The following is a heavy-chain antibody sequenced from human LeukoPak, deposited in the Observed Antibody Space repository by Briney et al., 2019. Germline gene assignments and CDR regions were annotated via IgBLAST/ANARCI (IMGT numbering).Heavy chain of an antibody. CDR2: IYYSGST. D-gene: IGHD2-2*01. J-gene: IGHJ4*02. V-gene: IGHV4-31*03. CDR3: ARGPGGRYCSSTSCSNPLDY. CDR1: GGSISSGGYY. Sequence: SETLSLTCTVSGGSISSGGYYWSWIRQHPGKGLEWIGYIYYSGSTYYNPSLKSRVTISVDTSKNQFSLKLSSVTAADTAVYYCARGPGGRYCSSTSCSNPLDYWGQGTLVTASS.